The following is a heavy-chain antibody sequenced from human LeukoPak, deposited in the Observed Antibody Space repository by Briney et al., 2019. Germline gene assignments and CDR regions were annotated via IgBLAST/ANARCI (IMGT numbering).Heavy chain of an antibody. V-gene: IGHV7-4-1*02. CDR3: AXGXXXXXTXXTXFDY. J-gene: IGHJ4*02. Sequence: XAMXWXRQAPGXXXXGMGWINTNTGNPTYAQGFTGRFVFSLDTSVSXAYLQTSSLKAEDTAVYYCAXGXXXXXTXXTXFDYWGXGXLVTVSS. CDR1: XA. CDR2: INTNTGNP.